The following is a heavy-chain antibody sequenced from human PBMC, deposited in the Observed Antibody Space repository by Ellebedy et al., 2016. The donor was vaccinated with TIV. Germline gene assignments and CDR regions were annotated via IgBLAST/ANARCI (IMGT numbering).Heavy chain of an antibody. CDR2: LYAGGST. Sequence: GESLKISCAASGFTVSSNYMRWVRQAPGKGLEWVSLLYAGGSTYYADSVKGRFTISRDISKNTLYLQMNSLRAEDTAEYYCVGFGVFNLWGQGAPVTVSS. J-gene: IGHJ5*02. V-gene: IGHV3-66*01. CDR1: GFTVSSNY. CDR3: VGFGVFNL. D-gene: IGHD3-3*01.